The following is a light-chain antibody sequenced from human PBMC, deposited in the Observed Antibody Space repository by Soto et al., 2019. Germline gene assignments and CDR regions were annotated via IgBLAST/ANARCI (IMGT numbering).Light chain of an antibody. V-gene: IGLV2-14*01. CDR1: SSDIGGYDY. J-gene: IGLJ2*01. CDR3: TSDASGSSHVV. CDR2: DVN. Sequence: QSALTQPASVSGSPGQLITLSCTGTSSDIGGYDYASWYQRHPGKAPKLIIYDVNNRPSGVSHRFSGSKSGNSASLTISGLQAEDEADYYCTSDASGSSHVVFGGGTQLTV.